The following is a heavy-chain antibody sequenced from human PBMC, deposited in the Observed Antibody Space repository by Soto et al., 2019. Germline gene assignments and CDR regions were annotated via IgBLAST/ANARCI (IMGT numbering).Heavy chain of an antibody. D-gene: IGHD6-19*01. J-gene: IGHJ4*02. Sequence: GGSLRLSCAASGFTSSSYWMSWVRQAPGKGLEWVANIKQDGSEKYYVDSVKGRFTISRDNAKNSLYLQMNSLRAEDTAVYYCARGPQWLLISRGQGTLVTVSS. CDR2: IKQDGSEK. CDR3: ARGPQWLLIS. V-gene: IGHV3-7*05. CDR1: GFTSSSYW.